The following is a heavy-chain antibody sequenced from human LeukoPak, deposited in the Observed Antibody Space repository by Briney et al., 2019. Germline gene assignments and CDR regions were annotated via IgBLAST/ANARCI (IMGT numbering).Heavy chain of an antibody. CDR3: AVLPSGGFDWYFDY. Sequence: GESLKISCQDSGHNFTNYWVGWVRQMPGKGLEWMGTIYPGDSETRYSPSFQGQVTLSADKSISTAYLQWSSLKASDTAIYYCAVLPSGGFDWYFDYWGQGTLVTVSS. D-gene: IGHD1-26*01. CDR1: GHNFTNYW. V-gene: IGHV5-51*01. J-gene: IGHJ4*02. CDR2: IYPGDSET.